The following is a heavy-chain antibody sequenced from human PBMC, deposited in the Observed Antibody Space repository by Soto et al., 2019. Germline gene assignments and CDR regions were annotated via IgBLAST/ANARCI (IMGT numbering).Heavy chain of an antibody. CDR2: INVNSGGT. CDR3: ARDRGGTGSLDAFDI. J-gene: IGHJ3*02. D-gene: IGHD6-19*01. Sequence: GSVKVYFKTSGYAFTVNHMHLVRQAPGQGLEWMGWINVNSGGTNYAEKFQGRVTMTRDTSISTAYMELSRLTSDDTAVYYCARDRGGTGSLDAFDIWGQGTLVTVSS. V-gene: IGHV1-2*02. CDR1: GYAFTVNH.